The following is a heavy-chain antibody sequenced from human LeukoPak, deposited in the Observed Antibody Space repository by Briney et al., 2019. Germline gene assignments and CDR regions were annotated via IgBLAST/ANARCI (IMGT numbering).Heavy chain of an antibody. CDR2: INHSGST. CDR1: GGSFSGYY. Sequence: SETLSLTCAVYGGSFSGYYWSWIRQPPGKGLEWIGEINHSGSTNYNPSLKSRVTISVDTSKNQFSLKLSSVAAADTAVYYCAGSYDSSGWPFDYWGQGTLVTVSS. V-gene: IGHV4-34*01. D-gene: IGHD6-19*01. CDR3: AGSYDSSGWPFDY. J-gene: IGHJ4*02.